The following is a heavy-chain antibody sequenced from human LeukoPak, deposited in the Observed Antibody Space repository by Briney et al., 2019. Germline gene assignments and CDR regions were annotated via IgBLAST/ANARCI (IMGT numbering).Heavy chain of an antibody. J-gene: IGHJ4*02. CDR1: RFTVSSNY. CDR2: IYSGGST. V-gene: IGHV3-53*01. Sequence: GGSLRLSCAASRFTVSSNYMSWVRQAPGKGLEWVSFIYSGGSTYYADSVKGRFTISRDNSKNTLYLQMNSLRAEDTAVHYCARLDMDYYDISGYGFDYWGQGTLVTVSS. D-gene: IGHD3-22*01. CDR3: ARLDMDYYDISGYGFDY.